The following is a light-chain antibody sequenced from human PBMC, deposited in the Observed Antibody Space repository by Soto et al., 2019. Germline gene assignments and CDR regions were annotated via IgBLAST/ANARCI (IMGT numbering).Light chain of an antibody. CDR2: AAS. CDR1: QGISND. CDR3: QKYNSAPWT. V-gene: IGKV1-27*01. J-gene: IGKJ1*01. Sequence: DIQMTQSPSSLSASVGDRVTITCRASQGISNDLAWYQQKPGKVPKLLIYAASTLQSGVPSGFSGSGSGTDFTLTISSLQPEAVATYYCQKYNSAPWTFGQGNKVEIK.